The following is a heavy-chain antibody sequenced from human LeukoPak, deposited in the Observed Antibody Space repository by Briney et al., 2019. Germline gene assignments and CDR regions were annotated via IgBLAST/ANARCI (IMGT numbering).Heavy chain of an antibody. Sequence: ASVKVSCKASGDTFTSYDINWVRQATGQGLEWMGWMNLNNGNTGYAQKFQGRVTMTRNTSISTAYMELSSLRSEDTAVYYCARGFGAYCSGGSCFSAGYYYMDVWGKGTTVTVSS. V-gene: IGHV1-8*01. CDR1: GDTFTSYD. CDR2: MNLNNGNT. J-gene: IGHJ6*03. CDR3: ARGFGAYCSGGSCFSAGYYYMDV. D-gene: IGHD2-15*01.